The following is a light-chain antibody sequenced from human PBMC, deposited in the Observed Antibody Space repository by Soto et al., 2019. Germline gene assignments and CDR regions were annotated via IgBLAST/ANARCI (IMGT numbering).Light chain of an antibody. V-gene: IGKV3-15*01. J-gene: IGKJ5*01. CDR2: GAS. CDR1: QSVSSN. Sequence: EIVMTQAPATLSVSPGERATLSCRASQSVSSNLAWYQQKPGQAPRLLIYGASTRATGIPARFSGSGSGTEFTLTISSLQSEDFAVYYCQQYNNWPPGITFGQGTRWRL. CDR3: QQYNNWPPGIT.